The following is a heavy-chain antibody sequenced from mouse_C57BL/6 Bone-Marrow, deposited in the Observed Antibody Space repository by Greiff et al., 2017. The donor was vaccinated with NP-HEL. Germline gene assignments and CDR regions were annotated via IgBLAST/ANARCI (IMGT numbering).Heavy chain of an antibody. J-gene: IGHJ4*01. V-gene: IGHV1-59*01. CDR2: INPCDSYT. CDR1: GYTFTSYW. D-gene: IGHD2-4*01. CDR3: ARADDYDMGAMDY. Sequence: VQLLQPGAELVRPGTSVKLSCKASGYTFTSYWMHWVKQRPGQGLEWIGVINPCDSYTNYNQKFKGKATLTVDTSSSTAYMQLSSLTSEDSAIYYCARADDYDMGAMDYWGRGNAATV.